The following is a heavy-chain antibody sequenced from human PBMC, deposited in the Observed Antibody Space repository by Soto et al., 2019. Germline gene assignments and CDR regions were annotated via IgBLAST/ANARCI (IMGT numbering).Heavy chain of an antibody. CDR2: ISYSGST. CDR1: GGSISSGNYY. CDR3: ATMGTPATGLYYFDY. D-gene: IGHD1-7*01. Sequence: QVQLQESGPGLVKPSQTLSLTCTVSGGSISSGNYYWSWIRQPPGKVLEWIGFISYSGSTYYNASLQSRVTISVATSKNHFSLNLSFVTAADTAVYYCATMGTPATGLYYFDYWGQGTLVTVSS. J-gene: IGHJ4*02. V-gene: IGHV4-30-4*01.